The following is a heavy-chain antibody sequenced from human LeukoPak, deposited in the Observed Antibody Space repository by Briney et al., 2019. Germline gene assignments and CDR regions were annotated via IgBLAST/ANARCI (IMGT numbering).Heavy chain of an antibody. CDR3: ARQSGDYGDQTAFDI. Sequence: KVSCKDSGYSFTSYWIGWVRQMPGKGLEWVGIIYPGDSDTRYSPSFQGQVTISADKSISTAYPQWSSLKASDTAMYYCARQSGDYGDQTAFDIWGQGTMVTVSS. J-gene: IGHJ3*02. V-gene: IGHV5-51*01. CDR2: IYPGDSDT. CDR1: GYSFTSYW. D-gene: IGHD4-17*01.